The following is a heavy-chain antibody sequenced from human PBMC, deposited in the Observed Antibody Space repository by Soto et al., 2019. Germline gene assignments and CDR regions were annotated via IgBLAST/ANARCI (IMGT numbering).Heavy chain of an antibody. D-gene: IGHD5-12*01. CDR1: SGSINSGGYY. J-gene: IGHJ4*02. Sequence: QVHLQESGPGLVKPSQTLSLTSTVSSGSINSGGYYWGWIRQHPGKGLEWIGYIYYSGSTYYNPSLKSRVTISVDTSKNQFSLKLRAVTAADTAVYYCARENHSGYERAFDYWGQGTLVTVSS. V-gene: IGHV4-31*03. CDR3: ARENHSGYERAFDY. CDR2: IYYSGST.